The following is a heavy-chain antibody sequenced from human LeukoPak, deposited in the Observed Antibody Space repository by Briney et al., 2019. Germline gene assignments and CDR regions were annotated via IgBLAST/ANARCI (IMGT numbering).Heavy chain of an antibody. J-gene: IGHJ4*02. D-gene: IGHD2-21*01. V-gene: IGHV4-39*01. Sequence: SETLSLTCTVSGGSISSSSYYWGWTRQPPGKGLEWIGSIYYSGSTYYNPSLKSRVTISVDTSKNQFSLELSSVTAADTAVYYCVGCSFYYFDYWGQGSVVTVSS. CDR2: IYYSGST. CDR3: VGCSFYYFDY. CDR1: GGSISSSSYY.